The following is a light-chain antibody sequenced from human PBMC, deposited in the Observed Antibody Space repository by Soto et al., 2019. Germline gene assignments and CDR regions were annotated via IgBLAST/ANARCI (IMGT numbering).Light chain of an antibody. J-gene: IGLJ3*02. V-gene: IGLV1-44*01. CDR3: AAWDDSLNGGV. Sequence: QSVLTQPPSASGTPGQRVTISCSGSSSNIGRNTVNWYQQLPGTAPKLLIYSNNQRPSGVPDRFSGSKSGTSASLAISGLQSDDEADYYCAAWDDSLNGGVFGGGTKLTVL. CDR2: SNN. CDR1: SSNIGRNT.